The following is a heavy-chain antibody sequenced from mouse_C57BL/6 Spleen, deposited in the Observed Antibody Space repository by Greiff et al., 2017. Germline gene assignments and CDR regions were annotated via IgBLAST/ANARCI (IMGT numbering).Heavy chain of an antibody. CDR3: ALYYYGSSYGGDYFDY. Sequence: QVQLKQPGAELVKPGASVQVSCKASGYTFTSYWMHWVKQRPGQGLEWIGRIHPSDSDTNYNQKFKGKATLTVDKSSSTAYMQLSSLTSEDAAVYYCALYYYGSSYGGDYFDYWGQGTTLTVSS. J-gene: IGHJ2*01. D-gene: IGHD1-1*01. CDR2: IHPSDSDT. CDR1: GYTFTSYW. V-gene: IGHV1-74*01.